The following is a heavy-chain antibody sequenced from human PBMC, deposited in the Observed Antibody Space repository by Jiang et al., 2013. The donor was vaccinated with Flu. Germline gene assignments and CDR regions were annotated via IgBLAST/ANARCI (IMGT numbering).Heavy chain of an antibody. Sequence: SGAEVKKPGSSVRVSCKASGGTFSSYAFSWVRQAPGQGLEWMGGVIPIYASANYAQKFQGRVTITADESTSTAYMEVRSLRSEDTAVYYCARDQGLGYTYGYGPFDYWGQGTLVTVSS. CDR3: ARDQGLGYTYGYGPFDY. CDR2: VIPIYASA. CDR1: GGTFSSYA. V-gene: IGHV1-69*01. J-gene: IGHJ4*02. D-gene: IGHD5-18*01.